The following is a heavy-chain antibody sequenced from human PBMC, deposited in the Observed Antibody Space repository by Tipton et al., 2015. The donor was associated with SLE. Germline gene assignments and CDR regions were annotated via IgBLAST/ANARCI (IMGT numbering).Heavy chain of an antibody. CDR3: ARDSAGSDV. V-gene: IGHV4-59*01. D-gene: IGHD3-10*01. CDR1: GGSLSSNY. J-gene: IGHJ6*02. Sequence: TLSLTCTVSGGSLSSNYWSWIRQPPGKGLEWIGFIYNSGSINYNPSLKSRVSISVDTSKNQFSLRLNSVTAADTAVYYCARDSAGSDVWGQGTTVTVSS. CDR2: IYNSGSI.